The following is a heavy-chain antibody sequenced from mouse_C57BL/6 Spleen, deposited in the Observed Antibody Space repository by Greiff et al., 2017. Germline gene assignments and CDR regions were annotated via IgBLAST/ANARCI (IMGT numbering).Heavy chain of an antibody. D-gene: IGHD2-1*01. V-gene: IGHV1-69*01. Sequence: QVQLQQPGAELVMPGASVKLSCKASGYTFTSYWMHWVKQRPGQGLEWIGEIDPSDSYTNYNQTFKGKSTLTVAKSSSTAYMQLSSLTSADSAVYYCARSGAFYYGHSTRFAYWGQGTLVTVSS. CDR3: ARSGAFYYGHSTRFAY. J-gene: IGHJ3*01. CDR2: IDPSDSYT. CDR1: GYTFTSYW.